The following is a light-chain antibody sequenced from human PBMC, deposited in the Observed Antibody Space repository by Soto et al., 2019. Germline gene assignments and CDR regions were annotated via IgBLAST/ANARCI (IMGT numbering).Light chain of an antibody. V-gene: IGKV1-33*01. Sequence: DIQMTQSPSSLSASVGDRVTITCQASQDTTKYLNRYQQKPGKAPKLLIYDASNLATGVPSRFSGSASGADFTFTISSLQTEDIATYYYQQYDTLPYAFGDVNKL. CDR3: QQYDTLPYA. CDR2: DAS. CDR1: QDTTKY. J-gene: IGKJ2*01.